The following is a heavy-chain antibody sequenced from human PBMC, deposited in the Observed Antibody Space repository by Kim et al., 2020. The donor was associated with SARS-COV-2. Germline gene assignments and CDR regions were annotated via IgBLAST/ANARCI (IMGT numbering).Heavy chain of an antibody. Sequence: SETLSLTCAVYGGSFSGYYWSWIRQPPGKGLEWIGEINHSGSTNYNPSLKSRVTISVDTSKNQFSLKLSSVIAADTAVYYCARRRGYFDWLGGYGMDVWGQGTTLTVSS. CDR3: ARRRGYFDWLGGYGMDV. J-gene: IGHJ6*02. V-gene: IGHV4-34*01. CDR1: GGSFSGYY. D-gene: IGHD3-9*01. CDR2: INHSGST.